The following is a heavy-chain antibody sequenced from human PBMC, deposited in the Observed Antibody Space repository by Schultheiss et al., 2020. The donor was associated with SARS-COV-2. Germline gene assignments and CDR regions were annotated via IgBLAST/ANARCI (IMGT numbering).Heavy chain of an antibody. CDR1: GYTFTSYD. CDR3: ARESGVENNDAFDI. J-gene: IGHJ3*02. CDR2: MNPNSGNT. Sequence: ASVKVSCKASGYTFTSYDINWVRQATGQGLEWMGWMNPNSGNTGYAQNFQGRVTMTSDTSISTAYMELSRLRSDDTAVYYCARESGVENNDAFDIWGQGTMVTVSS. V-gene: IGHV1-8*01. D-gene: IGHD3-3*01.